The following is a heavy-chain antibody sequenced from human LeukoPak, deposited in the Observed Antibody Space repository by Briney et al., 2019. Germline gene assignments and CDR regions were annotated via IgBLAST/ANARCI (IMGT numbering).Heavy chain of an antibody. CDR1: GFTFSSYS. CDR2: ISSSSSYI. D-gene: IGHD3-22*01. CDR3: ARPHYYDSSGYFFDY. Sequence: GGSLRLSCAASGFTFSSYSMNWVRQAPGKGLEWVSSISSSSSYIYYADSVKGRFTISRDNAKNSLYLQMKSLRAEDTAVYYCARPHYYDSSGYFFDYWGQGTLVTVSS. J-gene: IGHJ4*02. V-gene: IGHV3-21*01.